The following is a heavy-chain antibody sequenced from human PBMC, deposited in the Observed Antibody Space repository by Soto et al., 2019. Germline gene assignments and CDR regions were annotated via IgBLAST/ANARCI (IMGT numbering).Heavy chain of an antibody. CDR1: GGSISSYY. J-gene: IGHJ4*02. D-gene: IGHD5-18*01. CDR2: IYYSGST. CDR3: ARASKSYGPRSRFDY. Sequence: TLSLTCTVSGGSISSYYWSWIRQPPGKGLEWIGYIYYSGSTNYNPSLKSRVTISVDTSKNQFSLKLSSVTAADTAVYYCARASKSYGPRSRFDYWGQRTLVTVSS. V-gene: IGHV4-59*01.